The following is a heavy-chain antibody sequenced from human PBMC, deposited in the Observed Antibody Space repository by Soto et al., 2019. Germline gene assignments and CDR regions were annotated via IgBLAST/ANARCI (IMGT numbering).Heavy chain of an antibody. CDR1: GGSISSYY. Sequence: QVQLQESGPGLVKPSETLSLTCTVSGGSISSYYWSWIRQPPGKGLEWIGYIYYSGSTNYNPSLTSRVTISVDTSKNQFSLKLSSVTAADTAVYYCARGSTVTPYNWFDPWGQGTLVTVSS. V-gene: IGHV4-59*01. J-gene: IGHJ5*02. CDR2: IYYSGST. CDR3: ARGSTVTPYNWFDP. D-gene: IGHD4-17*01.